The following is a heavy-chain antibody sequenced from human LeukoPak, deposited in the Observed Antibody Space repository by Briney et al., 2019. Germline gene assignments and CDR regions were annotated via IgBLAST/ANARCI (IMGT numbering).Heavy chain of an antibody. V-gene: IGHV3-23*01. CDR3: ANHRSYCSGGTCYRTHFAY. J-gene: IGHJ4*02. D-gene: IGHD2-15*01. CDR2: ISDSGGSK. Sequence: PGRSLRLSCAASGFTFSNYPMSWVRQAPGKGLEWVSSISDSGGSKYHADSVKGRFTISRDNSKNTLYLQMNSLRAEDTAVYYCANHRSYCSGGTCYRTHFAYWGQGTLVTVSS. CDR1: GFTFSNYP.